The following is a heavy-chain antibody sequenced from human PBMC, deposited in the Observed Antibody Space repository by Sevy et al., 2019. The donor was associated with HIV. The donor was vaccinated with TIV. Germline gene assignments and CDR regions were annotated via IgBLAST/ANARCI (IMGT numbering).Heavy chain of an antibody. J-gene: IGHJ4*02. V-gene: IGHV4-59*01. CDR2: IYYSGST. CDR3: ARGGGSYYFDY. D-gene: IGHD1-26*01. CDR1: GGSISSYY. Sequence: SETLSLTCTVSGGSISSYYWSWIRQPPGKGLEWIGYIYYSGSTNYNPSLKSRVTISVDTSKNQFSLKLSSVTAADTAVYYCARGGGSYYFDYWGQGTVVTVSS.